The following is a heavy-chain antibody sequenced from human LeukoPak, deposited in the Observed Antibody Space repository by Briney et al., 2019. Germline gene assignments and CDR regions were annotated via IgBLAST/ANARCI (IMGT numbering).Heavy chain of an antibody. D-gene: IGHD6-25*01. J-gene: IGHJ3*02. Sequence: ASVKVSCKASGYTFTGYYMHWVRQAPGQGLEWMGRINPNSGGTNYAKQFQSSVTMTRDTSISTAYMELSRLRSDDTAVYYCARDRRSGFDIRGQGTMVTVSS. V-gene: IGHV1-2*06. CDR3: ARDRRSGFDI. CDR2: INPNSGGT. CDR1: GYTFTGYY.